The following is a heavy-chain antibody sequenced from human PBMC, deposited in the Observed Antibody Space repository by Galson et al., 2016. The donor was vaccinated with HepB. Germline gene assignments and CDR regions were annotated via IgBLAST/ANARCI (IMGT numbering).Heavy chain of an antibody. J-gene: IGHJ2*01. CDR3: ARDNVHFGSGSLPWCFDL. CDR2: IYSGDNT. CDR1: GFTVSSNY. V-gene: IGHV3-53*01. Sequence: SLRLSCAASGFTVSSNYMSWVRQAPGKGLEWVSVIYSGDNTCYAGSVKGRFTISRDSFKNTVYLQMDNLSTDDTAVYYCARDNVHFGSGSLPWCFDLWGRGTLVTVSS. D-gene: IGHD3-10*01.